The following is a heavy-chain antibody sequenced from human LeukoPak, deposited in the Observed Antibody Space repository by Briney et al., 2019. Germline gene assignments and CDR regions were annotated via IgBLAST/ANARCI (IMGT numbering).Heavy chain of an antibody. D-gene: IGHD6-6*01. V-gene: IGHV3-73*01. Sequence: RGGSLRLSCAASGFTFSGSAVHWVRQASGKGLEWVGRIGSKANNYATAYAASVNGRFTISRDDSKNTAYLQMNTLKTEDTAVYYCTRGSSLGYYYGMDVWGQGTTVSVSS. CDR1: GFTFSGSA. CDR2: IGSKANNYAT. CDR3: TRGSSLGYYYGMDV. J-gene: IGHJ6*02.